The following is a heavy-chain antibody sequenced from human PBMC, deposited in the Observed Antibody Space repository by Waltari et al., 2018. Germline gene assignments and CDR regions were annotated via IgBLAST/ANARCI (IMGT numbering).Heavy chain of an antibody. CDR2: KNKYGNER. CDR1: GLPFSVHW. Sequence: LLVESGGGLVQPGGSLRLSCEASGLPFSVHWMIWVRQDPGKGLKWVATKNKYGNERYYLDSVKGRFTISRDNAKNSLYLQMDSLRVEDTAVYFCAKKGGTMNLWGRGTLVTVSS. V-gene: IGHV3-7*01. J-gene: IGHJ4*02. CDR3: AKKGGTMNL. D-gene: IGHD3-22*01.